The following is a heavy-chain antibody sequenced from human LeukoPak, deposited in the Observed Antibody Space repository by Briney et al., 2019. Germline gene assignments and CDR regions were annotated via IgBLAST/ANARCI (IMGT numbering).Heavy chain of an antibody. CDR2: ICSGGTT. CDR3: ARHPSAVAGKTFDC. D-gene: IGHD6-19*01. V-gene: IGHV4-59*08. Sequence: SETLSLTCTVSGGSISGYCWSWIRQTPEKGLEWIAYICSGGTTNYNPSLRSRVTMSLDTSMKQFSLKLSSMTAADTAVYYCARHPSAVAGKTFDCWGQGTLVTVSS. J-gene: IGHJ4*02. CDR1: GGSISGYC.